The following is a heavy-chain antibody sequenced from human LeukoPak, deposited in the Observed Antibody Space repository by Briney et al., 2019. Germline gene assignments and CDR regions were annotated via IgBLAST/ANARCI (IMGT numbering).Heavy chain of an antibody. CDR1: GFTFSSYG. Sequence: GGSLRFSCAASGFTFSSYGMHWVRQAPGKGLEWVAFIRYDGSNKYYADSVKGRFTISRDNSKNTLYLQMNSLRAEDTAVYYCAKGLDLVVPAAAYYFDYWGQGTLVTVSS. CDR3: AKGLDLVVPAAAYYFDY. J-gene: IGHJ4*02. D-gene: IGHD2-2*01. CDR2: IRYDGSNK. V-gene: IGHV3-30*02.